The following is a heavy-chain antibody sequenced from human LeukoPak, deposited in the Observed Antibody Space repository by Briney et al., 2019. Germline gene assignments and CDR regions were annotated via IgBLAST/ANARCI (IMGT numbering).Heavy chain of an antibody. D-gene: IGHD1-1*01. Sequence: GGSLRLSCAASGFPFSSYWVSWVRQAPGKGLEWVANINQDGSGKYSLDSVKGRLIISRDNAKNSLYLQMNSLRAEDTAVYYCARLTETTGFGHWGQGLLVTVSS. J-gene: IGHJ4*02. CDR2: INQDGSGK. CDR3: ARLTETTGFGH. V-gene: IGHV3-7*01. CDR1: GFPFSSYW.